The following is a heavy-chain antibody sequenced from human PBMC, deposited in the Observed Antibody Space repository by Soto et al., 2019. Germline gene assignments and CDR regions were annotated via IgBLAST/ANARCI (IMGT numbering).Heavy chain of an antibody. CDR1: GGTFSSYN. CDR3: ARGTTMDFDY. J-gene: IGHJ4*02. Sequence: QVQLVQSGAEVKKPGSSVKVSCKASGGTFSSYNISWVRQAPGQGLQWMGRIIPILGIANYAQKFQGRVTITEDKSTSTAYMELSSLRSDGTAVYYCARGTTMDFDYWGQGTLVTVSS. V-gene: IGHV1-69*02. CDR2: IIPILGIA. D-gene: IGHD4-17*01.